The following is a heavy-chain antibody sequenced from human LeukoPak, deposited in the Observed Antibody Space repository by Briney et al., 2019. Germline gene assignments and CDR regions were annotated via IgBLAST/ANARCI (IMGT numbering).Heavy chain of an antibody. J-gene: IGHJ4*02. CDR2: ISDDGSRQ. D-gene: IGHD3-10*01. V-gene: IGHV3-30-3*01. CDR3: VKDRTGTYTLDY. CDR1: GFTFSNYA. Sequence: GGSLRLSCAATGFTFSNYAIHWGRQAPGKGLEWVAFISDDGSRQHYADSVKGRFTISRDNSKNTLNLQMNSLRAEDTAVYYCVKDRTGTYTLDYWGQGTLVTVFS.